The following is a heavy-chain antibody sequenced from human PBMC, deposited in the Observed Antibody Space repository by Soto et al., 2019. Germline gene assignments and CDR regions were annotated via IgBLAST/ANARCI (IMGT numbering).Heavy chain of an antibody. CDR3: AKDRNGEGTYYDFWSGYYTADLYYYYGMDV. D-gene: IGHD3-3*01. V-gene: IGHV3-23*01. Sequence: TGGSLRLSCAASGLTFISYAMSWVRQAPGKGLEWVSAISGSGGSTYYADSVKGRFTISRDNSKNTLYLQMNSLRAEDTAVYYCAKDRNGEGTYYDFWSGYYTADLYYYYGMDVWGQGTTVTVSS. CDR2: ISGSGGST. CDR1: GLTFISYA. J-gene: IGHJ6*02.